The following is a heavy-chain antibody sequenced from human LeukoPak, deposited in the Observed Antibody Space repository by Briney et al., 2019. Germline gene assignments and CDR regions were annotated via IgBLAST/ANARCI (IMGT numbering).Heavy chain of an antibody. V-gene: IGHV5-51*01. CDR1: GYSFTSYW. CDR3: ARSYFDSSGYYYAGY. CDR2: IYPADSDT. Sequence: GESLKISCKGSGYSFTSYWIGWVRQMPGKGLEWMGAIYPADSDTRYSPSFQGQVTISVDKSITTAYLQWSSLKASDTAMYYCARSYFDSSGYYYAGYWGQGTLVTVSS. J-gene: IGHJ4*02. D-gene: IGHD3-22*01.